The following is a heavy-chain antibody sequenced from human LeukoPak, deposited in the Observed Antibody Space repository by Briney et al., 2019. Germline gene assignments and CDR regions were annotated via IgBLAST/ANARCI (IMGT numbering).Heavy chain of an antibody. V-gene: IGHV1-2*02. J-gene: IGHJ4*02. Sequence: ASVKVSCKASGYTFTGYYMHWVRQAPGQGLEWMGWINPNSGGTNYAQKFQGRVTMTRDTSISTAYMELSRLRSDDTAVYYCARDIRTRYDSGGYSFYYWGQGTLVTVSS. CDR3: ARDIRTRYDSGGYSFYY. D-gene: IGHD3-22*01. CDR1: GYTFTGYY. CDR2: INPNSGGT.